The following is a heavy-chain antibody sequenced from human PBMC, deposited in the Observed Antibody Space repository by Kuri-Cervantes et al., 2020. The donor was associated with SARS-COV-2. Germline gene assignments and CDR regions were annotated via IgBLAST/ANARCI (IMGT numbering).Heavy chain of an antibody. CDR3: ARDRGYGGLRYYFDY. CDR2: IGGSGVRT. V-gene: IGHV3-23*01. D-gene: IGHD5-12*01. J-gene: IGHJ4*02. Sequence: GGSLRLSCAASGFTFSSYAMSWVRQAPGKGLEWVSVIGGSGVRTNYADSVKGRFTISRDNSKNTLYLQMNSLRAEDTAVYYCARDRGYGGLRYYFDYWGQGTLVTVSS. CDR1: GFTFSSYA.